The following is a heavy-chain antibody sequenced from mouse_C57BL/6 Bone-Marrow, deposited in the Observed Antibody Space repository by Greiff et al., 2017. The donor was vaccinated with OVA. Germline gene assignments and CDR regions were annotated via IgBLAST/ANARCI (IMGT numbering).Heavy chain of an antibody. CDR1: GFTFSSYA. V-gene: IGHV5-4*03. Sequence: EVNLVESGGGLVKPGGSLKLSCAASGFTFSSYAMSWVRQTPEKRLEWVATISDGGSYTYYPDNVKGRFTISRDNAKNNLYLQMSHLKSEDTAMYYCAINYYGSSSLFAYWGQGTLVTVSA. CDR3: AINYYGSSSLFAY. J-gene: IGHJ3*01. D-gene: IGHD1-1*01. CDR2: ISDGGSYT.